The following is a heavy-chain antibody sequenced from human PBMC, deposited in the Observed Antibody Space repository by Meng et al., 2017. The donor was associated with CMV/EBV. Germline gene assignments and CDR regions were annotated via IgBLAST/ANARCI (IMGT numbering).Heavy chain of an antibody. J-gene: IGHJ6*02. V-gene: IGHV3-11*01. D-gene: IGHD2-2*01. CDR3: ARDGVVLVVPAYYYGMDV. CDR2: ISSSGSTI. Sequence: EGSLRLSCAASGFTFSDYYMSWIRQAPGKGLEWVSYISSSGSTIYYADSVKGRFTISRDNAKNSLYLQMNSLRAEDTAVYYCARDGVVLVVPAYYYGMDVWGQGTTVTVSS. CDR1: GFTFSDYY.